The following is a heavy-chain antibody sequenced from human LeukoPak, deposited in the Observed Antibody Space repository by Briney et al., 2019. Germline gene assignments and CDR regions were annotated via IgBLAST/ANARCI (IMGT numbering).Heavy chain of an antibody. CDR1: GFTFSSYS. D-gene: IGHD5-24*01. CDR3: AKDVGRWLQLLLFDY. V-gene: IGHV3-21*04. Sequence: PGGSLRLSCAASGFTFSSYSMNWVRQAPGRGLEWVSSISSSSSYIYYADSVKGRFTISRDNSKNTLYLQMNSLRAEDTAVYYCAKDVGRWLQLLLFDYWGQGTLVTVSS. CDR2: ISSSSSYI. J-gene: IGHJ4*02.